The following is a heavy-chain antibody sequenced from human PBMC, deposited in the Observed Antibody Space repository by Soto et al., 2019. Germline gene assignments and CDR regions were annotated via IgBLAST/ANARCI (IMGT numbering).Heavy chain of an antibody. J-gene: IGHJ4*02. CDR1: DGSVSSGNYY. CDR3: AREEKQLARYGGDFDY. Sequence: SETLSLTCTVSDGSVSSGNYYWSWIRQPPGRGLEWIGHISYIGSTNYNPSLKSRVTISVDTSKNQFSLKLTSVTAADTAVYYCAREEKQLARYGGDFDYWGQGTPVTVSS. D-gene: IGHD6-13*01. CDR2: ISYIGST. V-gene: IGHV4-61*01.